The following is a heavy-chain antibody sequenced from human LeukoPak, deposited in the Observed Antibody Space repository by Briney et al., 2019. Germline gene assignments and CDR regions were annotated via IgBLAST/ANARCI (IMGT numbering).Heavy chain of an antibody. V-gene: IGHV5-10-1*01. D-gene: IGHD1-26*01. CDR1: GYSFTSYW. CDR3: ARQVGATTEVDY. J-gene: IGHJ4*02. Sequence: GESLKISCKGSGYSFTSYWISWVRQMPGKGLEWMGRIDPSDSYTNYSPSFQGHVTISADKSISTAYLQWSSLKASDTAMYYCARQVGATTEVDYWGQGTLVTVSS. CDR2: IDPSDSYT.